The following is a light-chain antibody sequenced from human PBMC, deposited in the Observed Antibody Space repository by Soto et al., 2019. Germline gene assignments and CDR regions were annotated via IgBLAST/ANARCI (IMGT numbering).Light chain of an antibody. CDR3: SSYTSGSAYV. V-gene: IGLV2-14*01. J-gene: IGLJ1*01. Sequence: QSVLTQPASVSGSPGQSITISCTGTSSDVGDYNYVSWYQRHPGKVPKLIIFEVTNRPSGVSNRFSGSKSGNTASLTISGLQAEDEADYYCSSYTSGSAYVFGTGTKFTVL. CDR1: SSDVGDYNY. CDR2: EVT.